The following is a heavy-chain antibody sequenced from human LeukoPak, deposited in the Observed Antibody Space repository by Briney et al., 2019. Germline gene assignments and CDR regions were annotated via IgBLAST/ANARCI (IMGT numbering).Heavy chain of an antibody. CDR3: ARGVMGATTGAYSFDY. CDR1: GGTFSSYA. V-gene: IGHV1-69*13. J-gene: IGHJ4*02. D-gene: IGHD1-26*01. Sequence: GASVKVSCKASGGTFSSYAISWVRQAPGQGLEWMGGIIPIFGTANYAQKFQGRVTIIADESTSTAYMELSSLRSEDTAVYYCARGVMGATTGAYSFDYWGRGTLVTVSS. CDR2: IIPIFGTA.